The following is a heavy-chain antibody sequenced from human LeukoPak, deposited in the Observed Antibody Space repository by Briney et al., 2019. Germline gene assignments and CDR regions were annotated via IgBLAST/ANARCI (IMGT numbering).Heavy chain of an antibody. D-gene: IGHD4-17*01. CDR3: AKAFYGDPRGYYYYGMDV. Sequence: PGRSLRLSCAASGFTFDDYAMHWVRQAPGKGLEWVSGISWNSGSIGYADSVKGRFTISRDNAKNSLYLQMNSLRAEDTALYYCAKAFYGDPRGYYYYGMDVWGQGTTVTVSS. V-gene: IGHV3-9*01. J-gene: IGHJ6*02. CDR2: ISWNSGSI. CDR1: GFTFDDYA.